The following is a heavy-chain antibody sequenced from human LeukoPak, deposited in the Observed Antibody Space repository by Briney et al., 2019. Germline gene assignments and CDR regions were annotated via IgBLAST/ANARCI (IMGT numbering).Heavy chain of an antibody. CDR3: ARGDDSTLWDWYFDY. J-gene: IGHJ4*02. CDR1: GYTFTGYY. CDR2: INPNSGGT. Sequence: ASVKVSCKASGYTFTGYYMHWVRQAPGQGLEWMGWINPNSGGTNYAQKFQGRVTMTRDTSISTAYMELSRLRSDDTAVYYCARGDDSTLWDWYFDYWGQGTLVTVSS. D-gene: IGHD1-1*01. V-gene: IGHV1-2*02.